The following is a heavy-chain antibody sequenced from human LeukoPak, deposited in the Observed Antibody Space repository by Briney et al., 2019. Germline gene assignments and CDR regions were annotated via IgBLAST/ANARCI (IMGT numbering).Heavy chain of an antibody. V-gene: IGHV1-69*05. J-gene: IGHJ4*02. CDR1: GGTFSSYA. CDR3: ARDQWELQFDY. D-gene: IGHD1-26*01. Sequence: SVKVSCKASGGTFSSYAISWVRQAPGQGLEWMGGIIPIFGTANYAQKFQGRVTMTTDTSTSTAYMELRSLRSDDTAVYYCARDQWELQFDYWGQGTLVTVSS. CDR2: IIPIFGTA.